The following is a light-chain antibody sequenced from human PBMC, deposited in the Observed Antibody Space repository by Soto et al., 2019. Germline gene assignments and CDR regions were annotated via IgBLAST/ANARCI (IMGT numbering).Light chain of an antibody. CDR2: EVS. J-gene: IGLJ1*01. CDR3: CSYTGSSTFV. Sequence: QSALTQPASVSGSPGQSITISCTGTSSDVWSYNLVSWYQQHPGKAPKLMIYEVSKRPSGVSNRFSGSKSGNTDSLTISGLQAEDEADYYCCSYTGSSTFVFGTGTKVTVL. CDR1: SSDVWSYNL. V-gene: IGLV2-23*02.